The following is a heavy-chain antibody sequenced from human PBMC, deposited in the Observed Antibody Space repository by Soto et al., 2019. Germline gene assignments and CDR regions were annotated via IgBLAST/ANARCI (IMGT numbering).Heavy chain of an antibody. Sequence: SETLSLTCAVCGGSISSGGYAWSWIRQPPGKGLEWIGYIYHSGSTYYNPSLKSRVTISVDRSKNQFSLKLSSVTAADTAVYYCARGVGTYYDFWSGPYYYYGMDVWGQGTTVTVSS. J-gene: IGHJ6*02. D-gene: IGHD3-3*01. CDR1: GGSISSGGYA. V-gene: IGHV4-30-2*01. CDR3: ARGVGTYYDFWSGPYYYYGMDV. CDR2: IYHSGST.